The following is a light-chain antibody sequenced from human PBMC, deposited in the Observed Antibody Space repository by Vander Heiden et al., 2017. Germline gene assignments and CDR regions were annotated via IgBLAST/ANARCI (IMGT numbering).Light chain of an antibody. CDR3: QQYNNWPRT. Sequence: EIVMTKSTATLSVSPGERATLSCRASQSVSSNLAWYQQKPGQAPRLLIYGASTRATGIPARFSGSGSGTEFTLTISSLQSEDFAVYYCQQYNNWPRTFGQGTKVEIK. J-gene: IGKJ1*01. CDR1: QSVSSN. CDR2: GAS. V-gene: IGKV3-15*01.